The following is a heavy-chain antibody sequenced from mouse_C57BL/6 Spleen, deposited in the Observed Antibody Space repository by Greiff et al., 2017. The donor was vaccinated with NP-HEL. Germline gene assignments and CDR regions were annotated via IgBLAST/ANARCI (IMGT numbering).Heavy chain of an antibody. D-gene: IGHD1-1*01. CDR3: ARGGYGSSPFDY. J-gene: IGHJ2*01. CDR1: GYSFTGYF. Sequence: EVQLQQSGPELVKPGDSVKISCKASGYSFTGYFMNWVMQSHGKSLEWIGRINPYNGDTFYNQKCKGKATLTVDKSSSTAHMELRSLTSEDSAVYYCARGGYGSSPFDYWGQGTTLTVSS. CDR2: INPYNGDT. V-gene: IGHV1-20*01.